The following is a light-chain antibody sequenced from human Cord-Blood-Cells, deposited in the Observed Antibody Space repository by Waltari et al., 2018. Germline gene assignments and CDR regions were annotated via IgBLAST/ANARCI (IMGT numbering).Light chain of an antibody. V-gene: IGLV3-1*01. Sequence: SYELTQPPSVSVSPGQTASITCPGDKLGDKYACWYQQKPGQSPVLVIYQDSKRPSGIPERFSGSNSGNTATLTISGTQARDEADYYCQACDSSTWVFGGGTKLTVL. J-gene: IGLJ3*02. CDR2: QDS. CDR3: QACDSSTWV. CDR1: KLGDKY.